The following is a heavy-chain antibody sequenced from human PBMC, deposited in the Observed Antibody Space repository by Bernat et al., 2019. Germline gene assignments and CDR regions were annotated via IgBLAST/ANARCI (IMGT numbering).Heavy chain of an antibody. V-gene: IGHV1-69*01. CDR1: GGTFSIYP. D-gene: IGHD4-17*01. CDR3: ARVLREFSPTDAFDV. J-gene: IGHJ3*01. CDR2: IIPIFGTA. Sequence: QVQLVQSGAEVKKPGSSVKVSCKASGGTFSIYPVSWVRQAPGQGLEWMGGIIPIFGTANYVQKFQGRVTITADESTSTAYMELSSLRSEDAAVYYCARVLREFSPTDAFDVWGQGTMVTVSS.